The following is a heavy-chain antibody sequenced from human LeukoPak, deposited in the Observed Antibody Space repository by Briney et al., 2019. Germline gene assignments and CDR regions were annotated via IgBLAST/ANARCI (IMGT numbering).Heavy chain of an antibody. J-gene: IGHJ4*02. D-gene: IGHD3-22*01. CDR3: AREAYYDSSGYYN. Sequence: SETLSLTCAVYGGSFSGYYWSWIRQPTGKGLEWIGEINHSGSTNYNPSLKSRVTISVDTTKNQFSLKLSSVTAADTAVYYCAREAYYDSSGYYNWGQGTLVTVS. CDR1: GGSFSGYY. CDR2: INHSGST. V-gene: IGHV4-34*01.